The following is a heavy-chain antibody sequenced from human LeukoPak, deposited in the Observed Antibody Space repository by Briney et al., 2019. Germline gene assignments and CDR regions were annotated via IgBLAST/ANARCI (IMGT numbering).Heavy chain of an antibody. D-gene: IGHD3-22*01. CDR3: ARDMVPAYYYDSSGEFAY. J-gene: IGHJ4*02. CDR2: ISAYNGNT. Sequence: ASVKVSCKASGYTFTSYGISWVRQAPGQGLEWMGWISAYNGNTDYAQKLQGRVTMTTDTSTSTAYMELRSLRSDDTAVYYCARDMVPAYYYDSSGEFAYWGQGTLVTVSS. CDR1: GYTFTSYG. V-gene: IGHV1-18*01.